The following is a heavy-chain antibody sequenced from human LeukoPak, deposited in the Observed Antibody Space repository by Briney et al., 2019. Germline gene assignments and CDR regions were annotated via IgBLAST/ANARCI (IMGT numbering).Heavy chain of an antibody. J-gene: IGHJ4*02. V-gene: IGHV3-30*03. Sequence: PGGSLRLSCAASGFTLSSYGMHWVRQAPGRGLEWVAVISYDGSNKYYADSVKGRFTISRDNSKNTLYLQMNSPRAEDTAVYYCARDRDWAFDYWGQGTLITVSS. D-gene: IGHD3-9*01. CDR1: GFTLSSYG. CDR2: ISYDGSNK. CDR3: ARDRDWAFDY.